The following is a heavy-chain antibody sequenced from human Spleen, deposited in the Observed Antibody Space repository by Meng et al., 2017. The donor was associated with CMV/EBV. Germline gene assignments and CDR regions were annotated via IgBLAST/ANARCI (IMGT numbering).Heavy chain of an antibody. V-gene: IGHV3-30*14. J-gene: IGHJ4*02. D-gene: IGHD4-23*01. CDR1: GFTFRTSA. CDR2: ISYDDNNK. CDR3: APSTVVNVGGY. Sequence: GESLKISCAASGFTFRTSALHWVRQAPGKGLEWVALISYDDNNKYYADSVKGRFTISRDNSKNTLYLQMNSLRAEDTAVYYCAPSTVVNVGGYWGRGSLVTVSS.